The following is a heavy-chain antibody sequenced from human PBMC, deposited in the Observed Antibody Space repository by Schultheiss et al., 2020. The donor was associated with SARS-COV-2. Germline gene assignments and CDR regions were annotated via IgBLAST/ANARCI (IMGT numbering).Heavy chain of an antibody. CDR1: GFTFNNFA. CDR3: ARGSGGGYEFDY. D-gene: IGHD5-12*01. CDR2: VGGDGGRT. Sequence: GGSLRLSCTASGFTFNNFAMSWVRRPPGRGLEWVSVVGGDGGRTYYADSVKGRFTISRDNAKNSLFLQMDSLTAEDTAVYYCARGSGGGYEFDYWGQGTLVTVSS. J-gene: IGHJ4*02. V-gene: IGHV3-23*01.